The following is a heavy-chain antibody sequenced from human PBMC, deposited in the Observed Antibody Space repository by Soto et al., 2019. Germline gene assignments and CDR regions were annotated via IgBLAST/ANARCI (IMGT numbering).Heavy chain of an antibody. CDR2: ISSSSSTI. J-gene: IGHJ4*02. V-gene: IGHV3-48*02. D-gene: IGHD3-3*01. Sequence: GGSLRLSCAASGFTFSSYSMNWVRQAPGKGLEWVSYISSSSSTIYYADSVKGRFTISRDNAKNSLYLQMNSLRDEDTAVYYCAREAGEDDFWSGYYTARLYPSDFDYWGQGTLVTVSS. CDR1: GFTFSSYS. CDR3: AREAGEDDFWSGYYTARLYPSDFDY.